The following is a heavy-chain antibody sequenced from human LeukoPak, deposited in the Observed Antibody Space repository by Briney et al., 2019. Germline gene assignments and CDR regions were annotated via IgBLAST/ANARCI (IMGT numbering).Heavy chain of an antibody. D-gene: IGHD5-18*01. V-gene: IGHV1-8*01. CDR3: ARGNEYGYNNWFDP. CDR1: GYTFTNYD. CDR2: MNPNSGNT. J-gene: IGHJ5*02. Sequence: GASVKVSCKASGYTFTNYDINWVRQATGQGLEWMGWMNPNSGNTGYAQKFQDRVTMTRDTSISTAYMELSSLRSEDTAVYYCARGNEYGYNNWFDPWGQGTLVTVSS.